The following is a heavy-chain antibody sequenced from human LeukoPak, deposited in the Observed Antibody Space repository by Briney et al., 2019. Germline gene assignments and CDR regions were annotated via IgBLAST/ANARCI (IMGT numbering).Heavy chain of an antibody. V-gene: IGHV1-69*05. J-gene: IGHJ6*03. CDR1: GGTFSSYA. CDR2: IIPIFGTA. D-gene: IGHD6-19*01. CDR3: ASGSAQIAVAGTMDYYYYYMDV. Sequence: EASVKVSCKASGGTFSSYAISWLRQAPGQGLEWMGRIIPIFGTANYAQKFQGRVTITTDESTSTAYMELSSLRSEDTAVYYCASGSAQIAVAGTMDYYYYYMDVWGKGTTVTVSS.